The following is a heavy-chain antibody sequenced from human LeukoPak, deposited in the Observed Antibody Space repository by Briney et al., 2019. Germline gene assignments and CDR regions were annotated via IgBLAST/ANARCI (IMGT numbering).Heavy chain of an antibody. J-gene: IGHJ5*02. CDR3: AKERAVAGTIDP. CDR1: GFAFSSYD. CDR2: IGAFGDT. V-gene: IGHV3-13*01. D-gene: IGHD6-19*01. Sequence: PGGSLRLSCAASGFAFSSYDMHWVRQASGKGLEWVSGIGAFGDTYYGVAVRGRFTISRDNSKNTLYLQMNSLRAEDTAVYYCAKERAVAGTIDPWGQGTLVTVSS.